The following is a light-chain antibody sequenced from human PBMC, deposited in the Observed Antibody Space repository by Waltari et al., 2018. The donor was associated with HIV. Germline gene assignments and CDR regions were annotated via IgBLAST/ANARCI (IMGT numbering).Light chain of an antibody. V-gene: IGKV3-15*01. CDR2: GAS. CDR1: QTVSTK. Sequence: VMTQFPATLSVSPGERVALSCRASQTVSTKLAWYQQKPGQAPRLLIYGASTRAPGLPARFSGSGSGREFTLTITNVQSEDSAVDFCQQYNNWPPNTFGQGTKLEIK. CDR3: QQYNNWPPNT. J-gene: IGKJ2*01.